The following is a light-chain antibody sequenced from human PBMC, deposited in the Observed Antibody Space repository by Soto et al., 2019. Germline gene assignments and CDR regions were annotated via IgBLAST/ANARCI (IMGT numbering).Light chain of an antibody. CDR3: LQHNSYPFT. CDR2: AAS. Sequence: DIHMTQSPSAMSASLGDRVTITCRASQGIGNYLAWFQQKPGKVPQRLLFAASSLQSGVPSRFSGSGSGTEFTLTISSLQPEDLAVYYCLQHNSYPFTFGQGTKVDTK. J-gene: IGKJ1*01. V-gene: IGKV1-17*03. CDR1: QGIGNY.